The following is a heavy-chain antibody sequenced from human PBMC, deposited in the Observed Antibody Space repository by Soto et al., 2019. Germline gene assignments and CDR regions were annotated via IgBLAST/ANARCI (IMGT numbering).Heavy chain of an antibody. V-gene: IGHV4-59*01. CDR1: DGSISIYY. CDR3: ARRTIFGVVKGPYAFDL. CDR2: RYYSGST. D-gene: IGHD3-3*01. J-gene: IGHJ3*01. Sequence: LXLTCVISDGSISIYYWSWNRQPRGKGLECIGYRYYSGSTNYNPSLKSRVTISVDTSKTQSPRKLRSVPAADPAGYYCARRTIFGVVKGPYAFDLWGQGSMVTVSS.